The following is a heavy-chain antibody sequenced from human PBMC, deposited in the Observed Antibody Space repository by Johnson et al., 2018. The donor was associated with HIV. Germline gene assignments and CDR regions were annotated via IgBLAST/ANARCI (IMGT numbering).Heavy chain of an antibody. V-gene: IGHV3-74*02. D-gene: IGHD6-19*01. CDR2: INSDGSST. CDR3: TRGTSGWFNDAFDI. CDR1: GFTFNSSW. J-gene: IGHJ3*02. Sequence: VQLVESGGGLVQPGGSLRLSCAASGFTFNSSWMYWVRQAPGKGLVWVSRINSDGSSTSYADSVKGRFTISRDNAKNTVYLQMNSLRAEDTAVYYCTRGTSGWFNDAFDIWGQWTMVTVSP.